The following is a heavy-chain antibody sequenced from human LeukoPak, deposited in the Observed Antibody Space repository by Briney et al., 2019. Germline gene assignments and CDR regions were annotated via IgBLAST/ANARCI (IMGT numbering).Heavy chain of an antibody. CDR3: ARQYYDFWSGYYSVIISSVIGGTLDY. D-gene: IGHD3-3*01. J-gene: IGHJ4*02. CDR1: GYTFTSYG. V-gene: IGHV1-18*01. CDR2: ISAYNGNT. Sequence: GASVKVSCKASGYTFTSYGISWVRQAPGQGLEWMGWISAYNGNTNYAQKLQGRVTMTTDTSTSTAYMELRSLRSDDTAVYYCARQYYDFWSGYYSVIISSVIGGTLDYWGQGTLVTVSS.